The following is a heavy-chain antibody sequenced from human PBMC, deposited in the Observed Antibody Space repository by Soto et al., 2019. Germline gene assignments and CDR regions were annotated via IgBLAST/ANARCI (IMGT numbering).Heavy chain of an antibody. D-gene: IGHD4-17*01. CDR2: IYHSGST. CDR3: ARGDYGDAACAFDI. V-gene: IGHV4-30-2*01. J-gene: IGHJ3*02. Sequence: KPSETLSLTCAVSGGSISSGGYSWSWIRQPPGKGLEWIGYIYHSGSTYYNPSLKSRVTISVDRSKNQFSLKLSSVTAADTAVYYCARGDYGDAACAFDIWGQGTMVTVSS. CDR1: GGSISSGGYS.